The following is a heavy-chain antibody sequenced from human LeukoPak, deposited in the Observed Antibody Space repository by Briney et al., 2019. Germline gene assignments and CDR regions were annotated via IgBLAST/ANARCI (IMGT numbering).Heavy chain of an antibody. CDR3: ARATYYYYDSSGYYFNYYYYMDV. CDR2: ISAYNGNT. Sequence: ASVKVSCKASGYTFTSYGISWVRQAPGQGLEWMGWISAYNGNTNYAQKLQGRVTMTTDTSTSTAYMELRSLRSDDMAVYYCARATYYYYDSSGYYFNYYYYMDVWGKGTTVTISS. D-gene: IGHD3-22*01. J-gene: IGHJ6*03. V-gene: IGHV1-18*03. CDR1: GYTFTSYG.